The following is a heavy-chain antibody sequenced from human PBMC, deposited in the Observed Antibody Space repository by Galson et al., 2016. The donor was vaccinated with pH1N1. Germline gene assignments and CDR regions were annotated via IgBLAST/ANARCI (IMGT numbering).Heavy chain of an antibody. Sequence: SLRLSCAASGFIFSSYAMSWVRQAPGKGLEWVSALSAASTAVYYGNYVKGMFTISRDNSKNTLYLKMKSLRAEDTAVYYCAKGGRVGVHGYYYDWDVWGK. CDR3: AKGGRVGVHGYYYDWDV. J-gene: IGHJ6*04. D-gene: IGHD2-2*01. CDR2: LSAASTAV. V-gene: IGHV3-23*01. CDR1: GFIFSSYA.